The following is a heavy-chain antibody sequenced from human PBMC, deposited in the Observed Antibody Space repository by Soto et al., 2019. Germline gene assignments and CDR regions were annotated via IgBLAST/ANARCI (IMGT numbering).Heavy chain of an antibody. J-gene: IGHJ5*02. CDR2: ISSSSNTI. D-gene: IGHD3-10*01. CDR1: GFTFSSYS. Sequence: EVQLVESGGGLVQPGGSLRLSCAASGFTFSSYSMNWVRQAPGKGLEWVSSISSSSNTIYYADSVKGRFTISRDNAKNSLYLQTNSLRAEDTAVYYCAGEDITRGGWFDPWGQGTLVTLSS. V-gene: IGHV3-48*01. CDR3: AGEDITRGGWFDP.